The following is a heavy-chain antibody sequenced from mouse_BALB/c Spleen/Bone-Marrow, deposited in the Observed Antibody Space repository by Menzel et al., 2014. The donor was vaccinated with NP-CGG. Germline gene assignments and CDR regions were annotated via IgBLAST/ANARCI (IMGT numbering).Heavy chain of an antibody. Sequence: EVQLVESGRGLVQPGRSRKLSCAASGFTFSSFEMHWVRQVPEKGLECVAYISSGSSTIYYADTVKCRFTISRDHPKNPLFLQMASLRSEYTAIYYCAIYNTYDAMDYWGQRTSATVSS. CDR3: AIYNTYDAMDY. J-gene: IGHJ4*01. CDR2: ISSGSSTI. V-gene: IGHV5-17*02. CDR1: GFTFSSFE. D-gene: IGHD1-3*01.